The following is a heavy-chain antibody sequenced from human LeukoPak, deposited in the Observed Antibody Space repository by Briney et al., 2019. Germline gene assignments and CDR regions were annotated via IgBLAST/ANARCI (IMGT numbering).Heavy chain of an antibody. D-gene: IGHD5-24*01. CDR2: ISWDGGST. J-gene: IGHJ4*02. CDR3: AKGDQRWLQFSTFFDY. Sequence: GGSLRLSCAASGFTFDDYTMHWVRQAPGKGLEWVSLISWDGGSTYYAASVKGRFTISRDNSKNSLYLQMNSLRTEDTALYYCAKGDQRWLQFSTFFDYWGQGTLVTVSS. V-gene: IGHV3-43*01. CDR1: GFTFDDYT.